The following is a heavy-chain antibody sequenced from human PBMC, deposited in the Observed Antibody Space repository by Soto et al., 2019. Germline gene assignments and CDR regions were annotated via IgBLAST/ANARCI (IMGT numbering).Heavy chain of an antibody. J-gene: IGHJ6*03. Sequence: GGSLRLSCAASGFTFSSYWMSWVRQAPGKGLEWVVNIKQDGSEKYYVDSVKGRFTISRDNAKNSLYLQMNSLRAEDTAVYYCAREACSGGSCYYYYMDVWGKGTTVTVSS. V-gene: IGHV3-7*01. CDR2: IKQDGSEK. CDR1: GFTFSSYW. CDR3: AREACSGGSCYYYYMDV. D-gene: IGHD2-15*01.